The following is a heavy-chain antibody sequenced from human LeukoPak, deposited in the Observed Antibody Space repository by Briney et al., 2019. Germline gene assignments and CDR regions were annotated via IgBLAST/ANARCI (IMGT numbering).Heavy chain of an antibody. CDR2: TNPNSGNT. Sequence: ASVKVSCKASGYTFTSYDINWVRQATGQGLEWMGWTNPNSGNTGYAQKFQGRVTMTRSTSINTAYMELNSITSEDTAVYYCARSSVGARRRIDYWGQGSLVTVSS. V-gene: IGHV1-8*01. CDR3: ARSSVGARRRIDY. CDR1: GYTFTSYD. D-gene: IGHD1-26*01. J-gene: IGHJ4*02.